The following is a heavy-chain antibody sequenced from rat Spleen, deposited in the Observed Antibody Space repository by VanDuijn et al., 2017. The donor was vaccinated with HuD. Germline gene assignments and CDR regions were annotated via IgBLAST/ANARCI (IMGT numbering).Heavy chain of an antibody. CDR3: TTDTFYDGTYYPGGFDY. CDR1: GFTLSDYN. J-gene: IGHJ3*01. D-gene: IGHD1-12*02. CDR2: ISYDGTTT. Sequence: EVQLVESGGGLVEPGRSLKLSCAASGFTLSDYNMAWVRQAPKKGLEWVATISYDGTTTYYRDSVKGRFTISRDNSKSTLYLQLDSLRSEDTATYYCTTDTFYDGTYYPGGFDYWGRGALVTVSS. V-gene: IGHV5-7*01.